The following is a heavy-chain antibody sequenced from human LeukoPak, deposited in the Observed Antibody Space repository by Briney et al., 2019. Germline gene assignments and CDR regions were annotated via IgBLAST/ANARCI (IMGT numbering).Heavy chain of an antibody. CDR2: IYITGST. CDR1: VGSMSSYY. Sequence: SETLSLTCTVSVGSMSSYYWSWIRHPAGKGLEWIGRIYITGSTNYNPSLKSRVTMSVDTTKNQFSLKLSSVTAADTAVYYCARSDYYDSSGYPTHLNWFDPWGQGTLVTVSS. J-gene: IGHJ5*02. V-gene: IGHV4-4*07. D-gene: IGHD3-22*01. CDR3: ARSDYYDSSGYPTHLNWFDP.